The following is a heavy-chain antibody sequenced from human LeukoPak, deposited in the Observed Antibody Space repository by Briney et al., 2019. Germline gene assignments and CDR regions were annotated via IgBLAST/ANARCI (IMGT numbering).Heavy chain of an antibody. CDR2: INHSGST. J-gene: IGHJ3*02. V-gene: IGHV4-34*01. CDR1: GGSFSGYY. D-gene: IGHD4-23*01. Sequence: SETLSLTCAVYGGSFSGYYWSWIRQPPGKGLEWIGEINHSGSTNYNPSLKSRVTISVDTSKNQFSLKLSSVTAADTAVYYCASRKRYGGISRAFDIWGQGTMVTVSS. CDR3: ASRKRYGGISRAFDI.